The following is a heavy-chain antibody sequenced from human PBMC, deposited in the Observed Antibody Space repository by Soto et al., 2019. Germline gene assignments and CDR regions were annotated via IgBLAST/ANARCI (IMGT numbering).Heavy chain of an antibody. V-gene: IGHV3-48*03. CDR2: IDGSGTTK. J-gene: IGHJ4*02. CDR3: AIGFGRFNY. D-gene: IGHD3-10*01. CDR1: GFTFNDFE. Sequence: EVQLLESGGGLVQPGGSLRLSCGVSGFTFNDFEMNWVRQAPGKGLEWLAYIDGSGTTKKYADSVRGRFTISRDNPNNSLFLKMSSLSAADTAIYYCAIGFGRFNYWGQGTLVSVSS.